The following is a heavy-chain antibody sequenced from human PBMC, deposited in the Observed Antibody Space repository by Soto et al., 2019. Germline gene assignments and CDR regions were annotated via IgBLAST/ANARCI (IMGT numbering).Heavy chain of an antibody. J-gene: IGHJ5*02. CDR1: GGSISTYY. V-gene: IGHV4-59*12. D-gene: IGHD6-19*01. CDR3: ARAGGVAASYNWFDP. CDR2: IYYSGST. Sequence: SETLSLTCTVSGGSISTYYWSWIRQPPGKGLEWIGNIYYSGSTNYNPSLKSRVTISVDRSKNQFSLKLSSVTAADTAVYYCARAGGVAASYNWFDPWGQGTLVTVS.